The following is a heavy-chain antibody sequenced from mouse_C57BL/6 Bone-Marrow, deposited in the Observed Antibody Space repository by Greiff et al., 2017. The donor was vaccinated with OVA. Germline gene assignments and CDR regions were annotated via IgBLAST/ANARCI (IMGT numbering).Heavy chain of an antibody. V-gene: IGHV2-6*01. Sequence: VMLVESGPGLVAPSQSLSITCTVSGFSLTSYGVDWVRQSPGKGLEWLGVIWGVGSTNYNSALKSRLSISKDNSKSQVFLKMNSLQTDDTAMYYCASDPSTMVTTGTLYYAMDYWGQGTSVTVSS. D-gene: IGHD2-2*01. J-gene: IGHJ4*01. CDR3: ASDPSTMVTTGTLYYAMDY. CDR1: GFSLTSYG. CDR2: IWGVGST.